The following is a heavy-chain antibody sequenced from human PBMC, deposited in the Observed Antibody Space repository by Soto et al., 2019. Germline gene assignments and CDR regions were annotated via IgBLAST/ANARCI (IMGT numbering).Heavy chain of an antibody. CDR1: GDTFASFG. V-gene: IGHV1-18*01. CDR3: ARWGDIVVVTAMEVHDAFDI. Sequence: ASVKVSCKASGDTFASFGFSWVRQAPGQGLEWLGWISAYNGNTHYAQKVRDRVTLTTDTSTNTAYMELRSLRSDDTAVYYCARWGDIVVVTAMEVHDAFDIWGQGTMVTVSS. J-gene: IGHJ3*02. D-gene: IGHD2-21*02. CDR2: ISAYNGNT.